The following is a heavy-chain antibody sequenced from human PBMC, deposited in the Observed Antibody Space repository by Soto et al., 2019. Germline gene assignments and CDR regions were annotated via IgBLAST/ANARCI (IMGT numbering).Heavy chain of an antibody. CDR2: IYYSGSN. CDR1: GGSISSYY. D-gene: IGHD4-17*01. Sequence: QVQLQESGPGLVKPSETLSLTCTVSGGSISSYYWSWIRQPPGEGLAWVGYIYYSGSNNYNPSLRSRITISVDTSKNKVSLKLSSVTAADTAVYYCARGVGYDYGDPGEEYWVDPWGQGTLVTVSS. V-gene: IGHV4-59*01. CDR3: ARGVGYDYGDPGEEYWVDP. J-gene: IGHJ5*02.